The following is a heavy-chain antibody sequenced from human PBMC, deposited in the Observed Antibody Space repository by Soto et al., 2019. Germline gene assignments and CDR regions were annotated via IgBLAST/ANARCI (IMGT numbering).Heavy chain of an antibody. Sequence: SETLSLTCTVSGGSITSSSYYWGWIRQPPGKGLEWIGSIYYSGSTFYNPSLKSRVTISVDTSKNQFSLKLSSVTAADTAVYYCATQEVGGSYVYTFDPWGQGTLVTVSS. CDR3: ATQEVGGSYVYTFDP. J-gene: IGHJ5*02. CDR2: IYYSGST. D-gene: IGHD1-26*01. CDR1: GGSITSSSYY. V-gene: IGHV4-39*01.